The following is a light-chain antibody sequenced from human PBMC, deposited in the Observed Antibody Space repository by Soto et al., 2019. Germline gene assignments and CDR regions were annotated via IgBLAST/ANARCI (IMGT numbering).Light chain of an antibody. Sequence: EILFTQSPGTLSLSPGERATLSCRASQSVSGTYLAWYQQKPGQAPRLLIYGVSSRDTGIPDRFSGSGSGTDFTLTISRLEPEDFAVYYCQQYGSSPRTFGLGTKVDIK. CDR1: QSVSGTY. CDR2: GVS. J-gene: IGKJ1*01. CDR3: QQYGSSPRT. V-gene: IGKV3-20*01.